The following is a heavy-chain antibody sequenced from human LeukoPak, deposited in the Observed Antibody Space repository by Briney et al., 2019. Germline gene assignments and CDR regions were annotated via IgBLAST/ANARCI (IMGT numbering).Heavy chain of an antibody. J-gene: IGHJ4*02. CDR2: INPNSGGT. D-gene: IGHD1-26*01. Sequence: ASVKVSCKASGYTFTDYYMHWVRQAPGQGLEWMGWINPNSGGTNYAQKFQGRVTMTGDTSIGTGYMELSSLRSDDTAVYYCASRSYGYWGQGTLVTVSS. CDR3: ASRSYGY. V-gene: IGHV1-2*02. CDR1: GYTFTDYY.